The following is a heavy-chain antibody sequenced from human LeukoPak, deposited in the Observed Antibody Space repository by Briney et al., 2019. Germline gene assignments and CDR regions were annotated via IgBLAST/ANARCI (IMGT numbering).Heavy chain of an antibody. CDR1: GFTFSSYA. D-gene: IGHD1-1*01. CDR3: AKVVPSDNYPLEF. V-gene: IGHV3-23*01. J-gene: IGHJ4*02. CDR2: ISGSGGST. Sequence: GGSLRLSCAASGFTFSSYAMSWVRQAPGKGLEWVSAISGSGGSTYYADSVKGRFTISGDNSKNTLYLQMYSLRAEDTAVYYCAKVVPSDNYPLEFWGQGTLVTVSS.